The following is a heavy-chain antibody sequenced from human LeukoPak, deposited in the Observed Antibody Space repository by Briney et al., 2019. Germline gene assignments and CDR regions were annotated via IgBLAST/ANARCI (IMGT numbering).Heavy chain of an antibody. Sequence: GASVKVSCKASGGTFSSYAISWVRQAPGQGLEWMGGIIPIFGTANYAQKFQGRVTITTDESTSTAYMELSSLRSGDTAVYYCANEESIAVAGTSYFDYWGQGTLVTVSS. CDR2: IIPIFGTA. CDR3: ANEESIAVAGTSYFDY. D-gene: IGHD6-19*01. CDR1: GGTFSSYA. J-gene: IGHJ4*02. V-gene: IGHV1-69*05.